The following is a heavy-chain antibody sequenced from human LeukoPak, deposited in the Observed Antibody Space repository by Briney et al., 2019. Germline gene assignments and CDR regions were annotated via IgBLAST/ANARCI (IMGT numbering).Heavy chain of an antibody. CDR3: ARRVGATPFRAFDI. Sequence: SETLTLTCTVSGGSISSSSYYWGWIRQPPGKGLERIGSIYYSGSTYYNPSLKSRVTISVDTSKNQFSLKLSSVTAADTAVYYCARRVGATPFRAFDIWGQGTMVTVSS. V-gene: IGHV4-39*01. CDR2: IYYSGST. J-gene: IGHJ3*02. D-gene: IGHD1-26*01. CDR1: GGSISSSSYY.